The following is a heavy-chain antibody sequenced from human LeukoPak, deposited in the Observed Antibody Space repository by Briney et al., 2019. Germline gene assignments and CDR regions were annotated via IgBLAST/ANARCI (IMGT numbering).Heavy chain of an antibody. CDR2: VNLQGST. CDR3: AREGGPYRPLDY. CDR1: GGSITSTNY. Sequence: SGTLSLTCGVSGGSITSTNYWTWVRPPPGKGLEWIGEVNLQGSTNYNRSLMGRVAISVDMSENHFSLQLTSVTAADTAVYYCAREGGPYRPLDYSGQGTLVTVSS. V-gene: IGHV4-4*02. J-gene: IGHJ4*02.